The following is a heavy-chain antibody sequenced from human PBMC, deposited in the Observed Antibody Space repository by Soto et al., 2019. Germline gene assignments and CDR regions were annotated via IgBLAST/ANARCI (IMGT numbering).Heavy chain of an antibody. D-gene: IGHD1-1*01. CDR2: INEDGSGT. V-gene: IGHV3-7*04. CDR1: GFIVSNFW. CDR3: ARGTSTPGFDY. Sequence: EVQLVESGGGLVQPGGSLRLSCTASGFIVSNFWMNWVRQAPGKGLEWLGNINEDGSGTSYVDSVKGRFTTSRDNAERSLYLHMNSLRAEDTAVYYCARGTSTPGFDYLGQGTLVTVSS. J-gene: IGHJ4*02.